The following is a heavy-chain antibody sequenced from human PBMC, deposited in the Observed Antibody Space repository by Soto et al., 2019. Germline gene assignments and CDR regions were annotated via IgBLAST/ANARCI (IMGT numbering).Heavy chain of an antibody. CDR1: GFTFSSYG. CDR3: AKETYSGPLGY. CDR2: ISYDGSNK. Sequence: GGSLRLSCAASGFTFSSYGMHWVRQAPGKGLEWVAVISYDGSNKYYADSVKGRFTISRDNSKNTLYLQMNSLRAEDMAVYYCAKETYSGPLGYWGQGTLVTVSS. D-gene: IGHD2-15*01. V-gene: IGHV3-30*18. J-gene: IGHJ4*02.